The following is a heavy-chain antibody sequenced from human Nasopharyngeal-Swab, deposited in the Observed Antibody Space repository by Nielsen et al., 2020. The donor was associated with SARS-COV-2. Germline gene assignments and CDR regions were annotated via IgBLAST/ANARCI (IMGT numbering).Heavy chain of an antibody. CDR3: AKHPDGRWFGELSYYYYGLDV. CDR2: IDYRGST. V-gene: IGHV4-39*01. D-gene: IGHD3-10*01. Sequence: VRQMPGKGLEWIASIDYRGSTYYNPSLESRLTISVDTSKNHFSLKLTSVTAADTAVYYCAKHPDGRWFGELSYYYYGLDVWGQGTTVTVSS. J-gene: IGHJ6*02.